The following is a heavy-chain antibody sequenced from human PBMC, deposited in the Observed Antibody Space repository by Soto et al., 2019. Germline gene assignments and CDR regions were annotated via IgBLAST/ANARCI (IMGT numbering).Heavy chain of an antibody. CDR2: IYYSGST. CDR1: GGSISSGGYY. CDR3: AGIYSGSPGGTLRY. J-gene: IGHJ4*02. Sequence: QVQLQESGPGLVKPSQTLSLTCTVSGGSISSGGYYWSWIRQHPGKGLEWIGYIYYSGSTYYNPSRRRPVTIAVDTSKNQFSLKLSSVTAADTAVYYCAGIYSGSPGGTLRYWGQGTLVTVSS. V-gene: IGHV4-31*01. D-gene: IGHD1-26*01.